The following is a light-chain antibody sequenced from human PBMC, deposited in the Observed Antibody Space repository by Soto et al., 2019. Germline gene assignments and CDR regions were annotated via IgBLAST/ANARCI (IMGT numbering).Light chain of an antibody. CDR1: RANIGRNY. V-gene: IGLV1-47*01. CDR2: RNN. CDR3: AAWDDTLTGQV. J-gene: IGLJ3*02. Sequence: QSGRTQPPAASGSPGQRVRISCSGSRANIGRNYVYWYQPLPGTAPKLLIQRNNERPSGVPDRFSGSKSGTSVSLAISGLRSADDATYYCAAWDDTLTGQVFGGGTQLTVL.